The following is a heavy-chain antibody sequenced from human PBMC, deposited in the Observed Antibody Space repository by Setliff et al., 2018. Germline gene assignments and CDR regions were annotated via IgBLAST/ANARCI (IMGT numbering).Heavy chain of an antibody. CDR1: GYTFTNFG. D-gene: IGHD3-3*01. CDR2: ISASNGKT. Sequence: ASVKVSCKASGYTFTNFGISWVREAPGQGLEWMGWISASNGKTNYAQKFQGRVTMTTDTSTSTAYMDLRSLRSDDTAVYYCARNIMIFGVLNTAEYFQHWGQGTLVTV. V-gene: IGHV1-18*01. J-gene: IGHJ1*01. CDR3: ARNIMIFGVLNTAEYFQH.